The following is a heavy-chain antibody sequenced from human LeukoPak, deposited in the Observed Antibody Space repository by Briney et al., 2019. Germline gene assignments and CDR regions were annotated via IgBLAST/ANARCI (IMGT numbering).Heavy chain of an antibody. V-gene: IGHV4-34*01. CDR2: INHSGST. Sequence: SETLSLTCAVYGGSFSGYYWSWIRPPPGKGAGWIGEINHSGSTNYNPSLKSRVTISVDTSKNQFSLKLSSVTAADTAVYYCAAHNYYYYGMDVWGQGTTVTVSS. CDR3: AAHNYYYYGMDV. J-gene: IGHJ6*02. CDR1: GGSFSGYY.